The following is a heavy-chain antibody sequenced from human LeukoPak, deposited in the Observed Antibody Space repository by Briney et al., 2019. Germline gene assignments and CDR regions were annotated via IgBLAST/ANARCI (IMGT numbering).Heavy chain of an antibody. V-gene: IGHV4-61*01. Sequence: PSETLSLSCTVSGGSVSSTSSSYFWNWMRQPPGKGLERIGYIYHTGSTKYNPSLDSRVTMSVDTFKNQFSLKLRSVTAADTAVYYCTRSIMNFYVSGTWGRGTLVTVSS. D-gene: IGHD3-10*01. CDR3: TRSIMNFYVSGT. CDR2: IYHTGST. CDR1: GGSVSSTSSSYF. J-gene: IGHJ5*02.